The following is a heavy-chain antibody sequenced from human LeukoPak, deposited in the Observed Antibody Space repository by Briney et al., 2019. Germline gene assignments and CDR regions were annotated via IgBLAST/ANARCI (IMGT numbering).Heavy chain of an antibody. CDR3: ARDMITFGGLRASRPPQGY. Sequence: SETLSLTCTVSGGSISSSSYYWGWIRQPPGKGLEWIGSIYYSGSTYYNPSLKSRVTISVDTSKNQFSLKLSSVTAADTAVYYCARDMITFGGLRASRPPQGYWGQGTLVTVSS. CDR1: GGSISSSSYY. CDR2: IYYSGST. D-gene: IGHD3-16*01. J-gene: IGHJ4*02. V-gene: IGHV4-39*02.